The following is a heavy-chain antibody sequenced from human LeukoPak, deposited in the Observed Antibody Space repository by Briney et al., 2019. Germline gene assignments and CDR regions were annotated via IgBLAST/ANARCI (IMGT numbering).Heavy chain of an antibody. J-gene: IGHJ4*02. D-gene: IGHD5-18*01. CDR1: GFTVSSNY. Sequence: GGSLRLSCAASGFTVSSNYMSWVRQAPGKGLEWVSVIYSGGSTYYADSVKGRFTISRDNSKNTLYLQMNSLRAEDTAVYYCARAVVDTAPLRLKYYFDYWGQGTLVTVSS. CDR3: ARAVVDTAPLRLKYYFDY. CDR2: IYSGGST. V-gene: IGHV3-53*01.